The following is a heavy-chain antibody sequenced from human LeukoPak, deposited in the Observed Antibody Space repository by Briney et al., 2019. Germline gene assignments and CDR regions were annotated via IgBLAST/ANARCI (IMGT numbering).Heavy chain of an antibody. J-gene: IGHJ3*02. D-gene: IGHD6-13*01. CDR2: ISYDGSNK. V-gene: IGHV3-30*18. Sequence: GGSLRLSCAASGFTFSSYGMHWVRQAPGKGLEWVAVISYDGSNKYYADSVKGRFTISRDNSKNTLYLQMNSLRAEDTAVYYCAKDQGYRMGAFDIWGQGTMVTVSS. CDR1: GFTFSSYG. CDR3: AKDQGYRMGAFDI.